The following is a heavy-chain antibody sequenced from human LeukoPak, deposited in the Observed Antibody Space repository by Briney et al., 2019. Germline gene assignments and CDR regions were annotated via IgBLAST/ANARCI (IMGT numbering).Heavy chain of an antibody. D-gene: IGHD3-3*01. J-gene: IGHJ4*02. CDR1: GYTFTGYY. V-gene: IGHV1-2*02. Sequence: ASVKVSCKASGYTFTGYYMHWVRQAPGQGLEWMGWINPNSGGTNYAQKFQGGVTMTRDTSISTAYMELSRLRSDDTAVYYCARAGPIFGVVITPFDYWGQGTLVTVSS. CDR2: INPNSGGT. CDR3: ARAGPIFGVVITPFDY.